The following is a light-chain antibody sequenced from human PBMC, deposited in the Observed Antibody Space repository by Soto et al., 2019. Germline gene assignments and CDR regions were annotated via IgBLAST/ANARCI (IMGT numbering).Light chain of an antibody. CDR1: QSISIW. V-gene: IGKV1-5*01. J-gene: IGKJ1*01. CDR2: DAS. CDR3: QQYNSYRA. Sequence: DIQMTQSPSTLSASVGDRVTITCRASQSISIWLAWYQQKPGRAPKLLIYDASTLHSGVPSRFSGSGSGTEFTLTISSLQPDDFATYYCQQYNSYRAFGQGTKVEIK.